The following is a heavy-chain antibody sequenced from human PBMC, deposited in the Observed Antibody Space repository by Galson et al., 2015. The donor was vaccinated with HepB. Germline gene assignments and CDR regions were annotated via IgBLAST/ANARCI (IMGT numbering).Heavy chain of an antibody. CDR3: TGQWGSYYGLPIYYYGMDV. D-gene: IGHD1-26*01. CDR2: IRSKANSYAT. Sequence: SLRLSCAASGFTFSGSAMHWVRQASGKGLEWVGRIRSKANSYATAYAASVKGRFTISRDDSKNTAYLQMNSLKTEDTAVYYCTGQWGSYYGLPIYYYGMDVWGQGTTVTVSS. CDR1: GFTFSGSA. J-gene: IGHJ6*02. V-gene: IGHV3-73*01.